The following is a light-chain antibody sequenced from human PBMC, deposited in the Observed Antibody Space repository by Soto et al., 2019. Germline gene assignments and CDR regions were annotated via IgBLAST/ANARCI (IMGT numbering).Light chain of an antibody. CDR3: SSYTSRTTLV. V-gene: IGLV2-14*01. Sequence: QSALTQPASVSGSPGQSIIVSCTGTSSDIGGYNYVSWYQQHPGKAPKLMIYEVSNRPSGVSNRFSGSKSGNTASLTISGLQADDEADYYCSSYTSRTTLVFGGGPKLTV. J-gene: IGLJ2*01. CDR2: EVS. CDR1: SSDIGGYNY.